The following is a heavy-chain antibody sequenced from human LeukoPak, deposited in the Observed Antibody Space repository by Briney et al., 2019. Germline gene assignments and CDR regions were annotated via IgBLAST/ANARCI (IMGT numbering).Heavy chain of an antibody. CDR3: ARGGFGSSWSYYYYYYGMDV. V-gene: IGHV4-34*01. D-gene: IGHD6-13*01. J-gene: IGHJ6*02. CDR2: INHSGST. Sequence: SETLSLTCAVYGGSFSGYYWSWIRQPPGKGLEWIGEINHSGSTNCNPSLKSRVTISVDTSKNQFSLKLSSVTAADTAVYYCARGGFGSSWSYYYYYYGMDVWGQGTTVTVSS. CDR1: GGSFSGYY.